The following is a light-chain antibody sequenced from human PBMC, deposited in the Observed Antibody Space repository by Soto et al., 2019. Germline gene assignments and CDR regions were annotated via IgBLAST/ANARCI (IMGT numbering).Light chain of an antibody. CDR3: QQYGSSRT. CDR2: GGS. J-gene: IGKJ1*01. V-gene: IGKV3-20*01. CDR1: QSLSSY. Sequence: EVVLTQSPATLSLSPGERAALSCRASQSLSSYFAWYQLTPGQPPRLLIYGGSSRAAGIPDRFSGSGSGTDFSLTISRLEPEDFAVYYCQQYGSSRTFGQGTKVDI.